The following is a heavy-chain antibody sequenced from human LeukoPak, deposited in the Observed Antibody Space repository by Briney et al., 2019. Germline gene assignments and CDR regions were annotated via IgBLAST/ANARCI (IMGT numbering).Heavy chain of an antibody. V-gene: IGHV4-4*02. D-gene: IGHD3-22*01. CDR1: GGSVTDYNW. J-gene: IGHJ5*02. CDR2: VSQSGTT. CDR3: AREVADYDSSGYYSSGDWFDP. Sequence: SETLSLTCAVSGGSVTDYNWWIWVRQPPGKGLEWIGEVSQSGTTKYNPSLQSRVIISVDKSKSQFSLKLNSVTAADTAVYYCAREVADYDSSGYYSSGDWFDPWGQGTLVTVSS.